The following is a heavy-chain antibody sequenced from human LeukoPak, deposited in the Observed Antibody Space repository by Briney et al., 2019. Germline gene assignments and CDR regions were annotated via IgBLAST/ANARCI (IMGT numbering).Heavy chain of an antibody. D-gene: IGHD2-15*01. CDR2: IKQDGTEK. CDR3: ARKVGVRYCSGGSCLGY. V-gene: IGHV3-7*01. J-gene: IGHJ4*02. Sequence: GGSLRLSCAASGFTFTTYWMSWVRQAPGKGLEWVANIKQDGTEKYYVDSVKGGFTISRDNAKNSLYLQMNSLRVEDTAVYYCARKVGVRYCSGGSCLGYWGQGTLVTVSS. CDR1: GFTFTTYW.